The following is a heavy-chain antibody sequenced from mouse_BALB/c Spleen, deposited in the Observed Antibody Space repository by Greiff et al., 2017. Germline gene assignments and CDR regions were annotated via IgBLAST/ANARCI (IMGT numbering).Heavy chain of an antibody. V-gene: IGHV5-9-4*01. CDR1: GFTFSSYA. CDR3: AREGPGYFDV. CDR2: ISSGGSYT. J-gene: IGHJ1*01. Sequence: EVKVVESGGGLVKPGGSLKLSCAASGFTFSSYAMSWVRQSPEKRLEWVAEISSGGSYTYYPDTVTGRFTISRDNAKNTLYLEMSSLRSEDTAMYYCAREGPGYFDVWGAGTTVTVSS.